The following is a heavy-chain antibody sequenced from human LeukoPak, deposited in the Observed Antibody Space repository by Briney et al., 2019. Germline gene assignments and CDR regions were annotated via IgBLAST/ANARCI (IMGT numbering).Heavy chain of an antibody. J-gene: IGHJ6*02. V-gene: IGHV3-30*18. CDR2: ISYEGSKK. Sequence: PGGSLRLSCAASGFTFSNYGMHWVRQAPGKGLEWVAVISYEGSKKYYADSVKGRFTISRDNSKNTLYVQMNSLRAEDTAVYYCAKEQGLATYCYNGMDVWGQGTTVTVPS. CDR3: AKEQGLATYCYNGMDV. D-gene: IGHD6-19*01. CDR1: GFTFSNYG.